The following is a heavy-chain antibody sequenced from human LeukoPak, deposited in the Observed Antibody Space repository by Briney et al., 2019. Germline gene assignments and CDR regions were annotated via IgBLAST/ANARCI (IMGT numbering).Heavy chain of an antibody. CDR3: AKRVDYSSPGGYFDS. V-gene: IGHV3-11*01. Sequence: GGSLRLSCAASGFTFSDYYMSWIRQAPGKGLEWVSYISSSGSTIYYADSVKGRFTISRDNAKNSLYLQLNSLRAEDTAVYYCAKRVDYSSPGGYFDSWGPGSLVTVSS. J-gene: IGHJ4*02. D-gene: IGHD6-13*01. CDR2: ISSSGSTI. CDR1: GFTFSDYY.